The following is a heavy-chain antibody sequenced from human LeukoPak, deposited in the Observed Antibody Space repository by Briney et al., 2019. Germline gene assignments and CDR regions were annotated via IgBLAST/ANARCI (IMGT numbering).Heavy chain of an antibody. CDR1: GFTFSTYR. D-gene: IGHD1-7*01. CDR2: IKEDGSEK. Sequence: PGGSLRLSCAASGFTFSTYRMTWVRQAPGKGLEWVANIKEDGSEKYYVDSVKGRFTISRDNAKKSLYLQMNSLRVDDTAVYYCAREERTTGTAPPGVDYWGQGTLVTVSS. J-gene: IGHJ4*02. V-gene: IGHV3-7*01. CDR3: AREERTTGTAPPGVDY.